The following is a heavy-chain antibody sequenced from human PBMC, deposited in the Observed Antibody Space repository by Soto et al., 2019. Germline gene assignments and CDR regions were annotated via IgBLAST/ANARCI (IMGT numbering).Heavy chain of an antibody. V-gene: IGHV3-23*01. Sequence: EVQLLESGGGLVQPGGSLTLSCAASGFPFSGYSLSWVRQTPGKGLEWVAGISGTGYSRYHADSVMGRFSISRDNFKSTLYLELTSLRADDTALYYCAKSRGDSWPTYIFNLWGKGTLVTVSS. CDR2: ISGTGYSR. CDR3: AKSRGDSWPTYIFNL. D-gene: IGHD6-13*01. J-gene: IGHJ5*02. CDR1: GFPFSGYS.